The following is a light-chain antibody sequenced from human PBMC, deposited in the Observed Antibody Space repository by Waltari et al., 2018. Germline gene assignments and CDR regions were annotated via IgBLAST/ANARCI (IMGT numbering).Light chain of an antibody. Sequence: DIQMTQSPSSLSLSVGDRATITCRASQSISDHLNWYQQKPGEAPKLLIYVASNLESGFPSRFSGSGSGTDFTLTINSLQPGDFATYYCQQSFRTPYTFGQGTKLEVK. CDR1: QSISDH. V-gene: IGKV1-39*01. CDR2: VAS. CDR3: QQSFRTPYT. J-gene: IGKJ2*01.